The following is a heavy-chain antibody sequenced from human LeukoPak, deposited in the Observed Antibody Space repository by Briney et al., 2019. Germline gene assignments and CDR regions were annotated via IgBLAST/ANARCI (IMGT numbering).Heavy chain of an antibody. D-gene: IGHD3-16*02. Sequence: SQTLSLTCTVSGGSISSGGYYWSWIRQHPGKGLEWIGYIYYSGSTYYNPSLKSRVTISVDTSKNQFSLKLSSVTAADTAVYYCARVIDYVWGSYRRPHPSYYFDYWGQGTLVPVSS. CDR1: GGSISSGGYY. CDR2: IYYSGST. V-gene: IGHV4-31*03. CDR3: ARVIDYVWGSYRRPHPSYYFDY. J-gene: IGHJ4*02.